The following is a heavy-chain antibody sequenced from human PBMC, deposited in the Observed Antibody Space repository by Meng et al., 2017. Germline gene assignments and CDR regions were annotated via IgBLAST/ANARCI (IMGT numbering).Heavy chain of an antibody. D-gene: IGHD2-21*01. CDR1: GFTVSSNY. CDR2: IYSGGST. Sequence: GGSLRLSCAASGFTVSSNYMSWVRQAPGKGLEWVPVIYSGGSTYYADSVKGRFTNSRHNSKNTLYLQMNSLRAEDTAVYYCASAGDDAFDIWGQGTMVTVSS. CDR3: ASAGDDAFDI. J-gene: IGHJ3*02. V-gene: IGHV3-53*04.